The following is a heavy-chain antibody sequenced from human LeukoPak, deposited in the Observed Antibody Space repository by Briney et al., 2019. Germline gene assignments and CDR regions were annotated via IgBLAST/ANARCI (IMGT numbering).Heavy chain of an antibody. CDR3: ARQTGSGLFTLP. CDR2: IYYSGNT. CDR1: GFTFSDYW. V-gene: IGHV4-39*01. D-gene: IGHD3/OR15-3a*01. Sequence: PGGSLRLSCTASGFTFSDYWMSWVRQPPGKGLEWIGSIYYSGNTYYNPSLKSRVTISIDSSKNQFSLMLSSVTAADTAVYYCARQTGSGLFTLPGGQGTLVTVSS. J-gene: IGHJ4*02.